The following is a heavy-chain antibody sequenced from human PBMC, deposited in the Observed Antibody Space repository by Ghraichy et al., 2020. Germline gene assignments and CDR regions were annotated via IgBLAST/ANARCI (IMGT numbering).Heavy chain of an antibody. CDR3: ARVVGIAPAGPLDF. CDR2: ISSSGDFR. J-gene: IGHJ4*02. CDR1: GFSFNDYI. Sequence: GGSLRLSCAGSGFSFNDYIINWVRQAPGKGLKWVSSISSSGDFRYYAASVKGRFTISRDYAKNSVSLEMDSLRVEDTALYYCARVVGIAPAGPLDFWGQGNLVTVAS. V-gene: IGHV3-21*01. D-gene: IGHD2-21*01.